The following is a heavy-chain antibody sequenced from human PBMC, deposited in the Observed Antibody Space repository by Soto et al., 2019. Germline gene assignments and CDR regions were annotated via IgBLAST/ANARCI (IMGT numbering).Heavy chain of an antibody. CDR2: IYPDDSDT. CDR1: GCSLSNLW. J-gene: IGHJ4*02. V-gene: IGHV5-51*01. D-gene: IGHD2-8*01. CDR3: ASSVLATPLMSYLDX. Sequence: PVEALNSAYQASGCSLSNLWIAWVRQMPGEGLEWLGIIYPDDSDTRYSPSFLGQVTISADKSIKTTYLQWSSLKSSDTAIYFCASSVLATPLMSYLDXSCQGT.